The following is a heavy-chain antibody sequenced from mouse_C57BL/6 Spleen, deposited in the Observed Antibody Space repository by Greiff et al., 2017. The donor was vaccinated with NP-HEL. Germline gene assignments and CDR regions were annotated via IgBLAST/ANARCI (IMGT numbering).Heavy chain of an antibody. J-gene: IGHJ4*01. V-gene: IGHV1-81*01. CDR3: ARRVGQDYAMDY. D-gene: IGHD3-3*01. Sequence: QVQLQQSGAELARPGASVKLSCKASGYTFTSSGISWVKQRTGQGLEWIGEIYPRSGNTYYNEKFKGKATLTADKSSSTAYMELRSLTSEDSAVYFCARRVGQDYAMDYWGQGTSVTVSS. CDR2: IYPRSGNT. CDR1: GYTFTSSG.